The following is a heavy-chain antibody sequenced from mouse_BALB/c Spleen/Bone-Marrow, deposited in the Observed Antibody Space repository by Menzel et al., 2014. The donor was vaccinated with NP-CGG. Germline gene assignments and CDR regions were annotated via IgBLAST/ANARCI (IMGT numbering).Heavy chain of an antibody. Sequence: EVQGVESGGGLVKPGGSLKLSCAASGFTFSSYAMSWVRQTPEKRLEWVATISSGGSYTYYPDSVKGRFTISRDNAKNILYLQMXXXKSEDTAMYYCTRGERYEGYSYAMDYWGQGPSVTVSS. V-gene: IGHV5-6-4*01. CDR2: ISSGGSYT. CDR1: GFTFSSYA. CDR3: TRGERYEGYSYAMDY. J-gene: IGHJ4*01. D-gene: IGHD2-14*01.